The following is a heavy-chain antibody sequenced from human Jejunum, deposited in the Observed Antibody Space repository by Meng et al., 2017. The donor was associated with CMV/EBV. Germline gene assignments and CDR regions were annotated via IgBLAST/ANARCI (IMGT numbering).Heavy chain of an antibody. CDR2: IGGRGTDT. CDR3: AKGGASNWYFDL. D-gene: IGHD3-16*01. V-gene: IGHV3-23*01. J-gene: IGHJ2*01. Sequence: CAASGVTFSSYGMGWVRQAPGKGLEWVSAIGGRGTDTYYADSVKGRFTISRDNSKNTLFLQMNSLRADDTAVYYCAKGGASNWYFDLWGRGTLVTVSS. CDR1: GVTFSSYG.